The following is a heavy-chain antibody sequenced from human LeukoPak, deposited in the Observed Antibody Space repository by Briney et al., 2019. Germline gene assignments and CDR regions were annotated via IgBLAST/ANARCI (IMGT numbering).Heavy chain of an antibody. Sequence: GGSLRLSCAASGFTFSSYEMNWVRQAPGKGLEWVSYTSSSGSTIYYADSVKGRFTISRDNAKNSLYLQMNSLRAEDTAVYYCARDASPLGFGESQTYYYYYGMDVWGQGTTVTVSS. V-gene: IGHV3-48*03. CDR3: ARDASPLGFGESQTYYYYYGMDV. CDR2: TSSSGSTI. J-gene: IGHJ6*02. D-gene: IGHD3-10*01. CDR1: GFTFSSYE.